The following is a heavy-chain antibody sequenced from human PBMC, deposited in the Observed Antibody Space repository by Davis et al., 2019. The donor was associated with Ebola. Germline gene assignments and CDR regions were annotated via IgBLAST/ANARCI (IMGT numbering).Heavy chain of an antibody. J-gene: IGHJ6*02. CDR1: GGSISGYH. D-gene: IGHD1-14*01. CDR2: IYYSGST. CDR3: TRGLVGMKSAYGMDV. V-gene: IGHV4-59*01. Sequence: MPSETLSLTCTVSGGSISGYHWSWIRQSPGKGLEWIGYIYYSGSTNYSPSLKSRVTLSVDTSKNHLSLKLSSVTAADTAVYYCTRGLVGMKSAYGMDVWGQGTTVIVSS.